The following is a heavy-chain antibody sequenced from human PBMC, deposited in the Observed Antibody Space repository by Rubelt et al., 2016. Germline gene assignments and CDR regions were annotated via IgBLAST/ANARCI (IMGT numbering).Heavy chain of an antibody. D-gene: IGHD6-19*01. CDR1: GGSFNDHY. J-gene: IGHJ3*02. CDR2: INHSGST. CDR3: ARMYSSGWYYDAFDI. Sequence: QVRLQQWGAGLLKPSETLSLTCAVHGGSFNDHYWSWIRQPPGKGLEWIADINHSGSTSYNPSLKSRVTISVDTSKNQFSLKLSSVTAADTAVYYCARMYSSGWYYDAFDIWGQGTMVTVSS. V-gene: IGHV4-34*02.